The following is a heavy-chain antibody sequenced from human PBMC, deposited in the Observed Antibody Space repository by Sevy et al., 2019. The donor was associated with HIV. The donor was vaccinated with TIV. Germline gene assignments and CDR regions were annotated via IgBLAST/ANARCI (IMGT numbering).Heavy chain of an antibody. D-gene: IGHD6-13*01. CDR1: GFTFGDYC. V-gene: IGHV3-49*04. CDR3: TRWKAAQSIFDY. J-gene: IGHJ4*02. Sequence: GGSLRLSCTASGFTFGDYCMSWVRLAPGKGLEWVACHKSDVYGGTVDHAASVRGRFVISRDDSKTIAYLQMNDLKTEDTGVYYCTRWKAAQSIFDYWGQGALVTVSS. CDR2: HKSDVYGGTV.